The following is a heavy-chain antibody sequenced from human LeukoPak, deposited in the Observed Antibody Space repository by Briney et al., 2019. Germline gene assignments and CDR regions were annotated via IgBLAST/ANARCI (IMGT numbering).Heavy chain of an antibody. J-gene: IGHJ4*02. Sequence: GGSLRLSCAASGITVSSNYMSWVRQAPGKGLEWVSIIYSGGDTFYADSVKGRFTISRDNSKNALYLQMNSLRAEDTAVYYCVRDVVPYSSNWYYFDYWGQGTLVTVSS. D-gene: IGHD6-13*01. CDR1: GITVSSNY. CDR3: VRDVVPYSSNWYYFDY. CDR2: IYSGGDT. V-gene: IGHV3-66*01.